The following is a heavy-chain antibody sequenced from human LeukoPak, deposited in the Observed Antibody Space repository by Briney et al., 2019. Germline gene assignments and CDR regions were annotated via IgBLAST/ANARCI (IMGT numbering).Heavy chain of an antibody. CDR1: GYTFNGYY. CDR3: ARDSNYGFDY. Sequence: GASVKVSCKSSGYTFNGYYMHWVRQAPGQGLEWMGWINPNNGGTKYAQNFQGRVTMTRDTSISTAYMELSRLRSDDTAVYYCARDSNYGFDYWGQGTLVTVSS. D-gene: IGHD3-10*01. CDR2: INPNNGGT. J-gene: IGHJ4*02. V-gene: IGHV1-2*02.